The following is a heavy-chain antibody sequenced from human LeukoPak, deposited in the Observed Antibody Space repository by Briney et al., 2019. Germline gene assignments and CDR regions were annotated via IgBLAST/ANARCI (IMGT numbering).Heavy chain of an antibody. D-gene: IGHD3-9*01. CDR3: ARSFVNYDILTGYYVRYFDY. J-gene: IGHJ4*02. CDR2: INPNSGGT. Sequence: ASVKVSCKTSGYTFTDYYMHWVRQAPGQGLEWMGWINPNSGGTNYAQKLQGRVTMTTDTSTSTAYMELRSLRSDDTAVYYCARSFVNYDILTGYYVRYFDYWGQGTLVTVSS. CDR1: GYTFTDYY. V-gene: IGHV1-2*02.